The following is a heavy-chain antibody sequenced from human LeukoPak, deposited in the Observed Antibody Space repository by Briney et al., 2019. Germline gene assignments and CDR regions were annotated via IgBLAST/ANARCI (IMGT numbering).Heavy chain of an antibody. CDR3: ARDPFLAAAGTPYLGY. Sequence: PGGSLRLSCAAPGFTFSSYWMHWVRQAPGKGLVWVSRINSDGSSTSYADSVKGRFTISRDNAKNTLYLQMNSLRAEDTAVYYCARDPFLAAAGTPYLGYWGQGTLVTVSS. CDR1: GFTFSSYW. V-gene: IGHV3-74*01. J-gene: IGHJ4*02. CDR2: INSDGSST. D-gene: IGHD6-13*01.